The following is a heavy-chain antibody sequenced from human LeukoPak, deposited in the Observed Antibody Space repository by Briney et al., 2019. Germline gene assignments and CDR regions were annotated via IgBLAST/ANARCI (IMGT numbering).Heavy chain of an antibody. CDR1: GFTFKNFA. CDR2: ISSDGSRQ. Sequence: GGSLRLSCAASGFTFKNFAMRWVRQAPGKGLAWVTLISSDGSRQNYADSVTGRFTISRDNSRNTLFLQMNSLRPEDTAVYYCARGSGYFDHWGQGTLVTVSS. CDR3: ARGSGYFDH. J-gene: IGHJ4*02. V-gene: IGHV3-30*04. D-gene: IGHD3-3*01.